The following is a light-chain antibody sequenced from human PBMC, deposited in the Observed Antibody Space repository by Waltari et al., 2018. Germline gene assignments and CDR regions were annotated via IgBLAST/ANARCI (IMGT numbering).Light chain of an antibody. CDR3: QQYGSSPLT. J-gene: IGKJ5*01. CDR2: GAS. CDR1: QSGSSSY. Sequence: CRASQSGSSSYLAWYQQKPGQAPRLLIYGASSRATGIPDRFSGSGSGTDFTLTISRLEPEDFAVYYCQQYGSSPLTFGQGTRLEIK. V-gene: IGKV3-20*01.